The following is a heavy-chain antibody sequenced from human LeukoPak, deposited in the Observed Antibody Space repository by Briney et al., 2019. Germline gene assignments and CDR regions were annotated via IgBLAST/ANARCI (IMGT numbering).Heavy chain of an antibody. CDR1: GFTFSSYA. D-gene: IGHD6-13*01. CDR2: ISGSGGST. Sequence: GGSLRLSCAASGFTFSSYAMSWVRQAPGKGLEWVSAISGSGGSTYYADSVKGRFTISRDNSKNTLYLQMNSLRAEDTAVYYCAKLPVSIAAAGTYYFDYWGQGTLVTVSS. J-gene: IGHJ4*02. CDR3: AKLPVSIAAAGTYYFDY. V-gene: IGHV3-23*01.